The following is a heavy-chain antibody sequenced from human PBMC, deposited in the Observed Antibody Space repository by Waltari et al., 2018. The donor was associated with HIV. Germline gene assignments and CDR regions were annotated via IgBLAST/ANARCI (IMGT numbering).Heavy chain of an antibody. J-gene: IGHJ4*02. CDR3: IRDRVVAGTVY. V-gene: IGHV3-49*04. Sequence: EVQLVESGGGLVQQGRSLSLSCTASGFTFGDHAMSWVRQAPGRGLEWVGFIRSKAYGGTTEYAASVKGRFTISRDDSKSIAYLQMNSLKTEDTAVYYCIRDRVVAGTVYWGQGTLVTVSS. D-gene: IGHD6-19*01. CDR1: GFTFGDHA. CDR2: IRSKAYGGTT.